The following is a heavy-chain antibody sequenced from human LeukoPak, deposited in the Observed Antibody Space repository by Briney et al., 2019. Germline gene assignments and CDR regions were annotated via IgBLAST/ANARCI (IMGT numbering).Heavy chain of an antibody. Sequence: SETLSLTCAVYGGSFSGYYWSWIRQPPGKGLEWIGEINHSGSTNYNPSLKSRVTISVDTSKNQFSLKLSSVTAADTAVYYCARVWRNYYGSGSSYGFDYWGQGTLVTVSS. CDR2: INHSGST. CDR1: GGSFSGYY. CDR3: ARVWRNYYGSGSSYGFDY. D-gene: IGHD3-10*01. J-gene: IGHJ4*02. V-gene: IGHV4-34*01.